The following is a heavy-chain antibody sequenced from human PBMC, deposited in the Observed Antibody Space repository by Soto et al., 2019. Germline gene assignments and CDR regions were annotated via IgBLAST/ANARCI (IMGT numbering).Heavy chain of an antibody. V-gene: IGHV4-61*01. Sequence: QVQLQEPGPGLVKPSETLSLICTVSGDSVNSGSYYWSWIRQPPGKGLEWIGYVYYTGRTTYNPSLKSRVTISVDTSKHQFSLKLTSMTAADTAVYYCARCRNYYHYGLDFWGPGTTVTVSS. CDR2: VYYTGRT. D-gene: IGHD3-10*01. CDR1: GDSVNSGSYY. CDR3: ARCRNYYHYGLDF. J-gene: IGHJ6*02.